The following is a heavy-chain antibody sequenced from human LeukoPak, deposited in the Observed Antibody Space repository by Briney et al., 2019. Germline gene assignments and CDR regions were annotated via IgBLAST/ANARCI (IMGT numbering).Heavy chain of an antibody. CDR1: GYTFTSYD. CDR2: MNPNSGNT. D-gene: IGHD6-6*01. CDR3: ARTMRVRSSSALMG. J-gene: IGHJ4*02. V-gene: IGHV1-8*01. Sequence: ASVKVSCKASGYTFTSYDINWVRQATGQGLEWMRWMNPNSGNTGYAQKFQGRVTMTRNTSISTAYMELSSLRSEDTAVYYCARTMRVRSSSALMGWGQGTLVTVSS.